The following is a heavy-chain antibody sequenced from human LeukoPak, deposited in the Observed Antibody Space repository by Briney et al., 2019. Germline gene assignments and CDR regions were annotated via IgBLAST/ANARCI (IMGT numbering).Heavy chain of an antibody. CDR1: GGSISSYY. V-gene: IGHV4-59*01. J-gene: IGHJ5*02. CDR3: ARLTGYSSESWFDP. CDR2: IYYSGST. Sequence: SETLSLTCTVSGGSISSYYWSWIRQPPGKGLEWIGYIYYSGSTNYNPSLKSRVTISVHTSKNQFSLKLSSVTAADTAVYYCARLTGYSSESWFDPWGREPWSPSPQ. D-gene: IGHD3-9*01.